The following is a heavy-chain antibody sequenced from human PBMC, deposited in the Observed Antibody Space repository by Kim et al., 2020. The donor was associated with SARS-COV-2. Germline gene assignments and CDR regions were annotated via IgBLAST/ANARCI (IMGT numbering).Heavy chain of an antibody. D-gene: IGHD6-13*01. Sequence: SETLSLTCTVSGGSISSSSYYWGWIRQAPVKGLEWIGSIYYSGSTYYNPSLKSRVTISVDTSKNQFSLDLTSVTAADTAVYYCARDYGDSSSWYWFDPWGQGTLVTVSS. CDR2: IYYSGST. CDR3: ARDYGDSSSWYWFDP. V-gene: IGHV4-39*07. J-gene: IGHJ5*02. CDR1: GGSISSSSYY.